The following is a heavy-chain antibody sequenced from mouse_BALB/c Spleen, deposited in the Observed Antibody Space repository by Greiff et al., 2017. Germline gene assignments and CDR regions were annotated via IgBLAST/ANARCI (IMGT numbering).Heavy chain of an antibody. J-gene: IGHJ4*01. V-gene: IGHV2-6-7*01. CDR2: IWGDGST. D-gene: IGHD1-1*01. CDR1: GFSLTGYG. Sequence: QVQLKESGPGLVAPSQSLSITCTVSGFSLTGYGVNWVRQPPGKGLEWLGMIWGDGSTDYNSALKSRLSISKDNSKSQVFLKMNSLQTDDTARYYCARGGVTTVVAEDYAMDYWGQGTSVTVSS. CDR3: ARGGVTTVVAEDYAMDY.